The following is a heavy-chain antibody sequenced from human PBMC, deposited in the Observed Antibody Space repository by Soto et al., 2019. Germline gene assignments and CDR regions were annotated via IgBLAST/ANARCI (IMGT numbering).Heavy chain of an antibody. J-gene: IGHJ5*02. D-gene: IGHD6-13*01. Sequence: GSLRLSCAASGFTFSSYWMHWVRQAPGKGLVWVSRINSDGSSTSYADSVKGRFTISRDNAKNTLYLQMNSLRAEDTAVYYCARAGYSSSPPKNWFDPWGQGTLVTVSS. V-gene: IGHV3-74*01. CDR2: INSDGSST. CDR3: ARAGYSSSPPKNWFDP. CDR1: GFTFSSYW.